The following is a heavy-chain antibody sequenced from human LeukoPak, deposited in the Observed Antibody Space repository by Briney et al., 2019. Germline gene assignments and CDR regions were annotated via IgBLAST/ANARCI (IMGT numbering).Heavy chain of an antibody. D-gene: IGHD4-17*01. Sequence: PGGSLRLSCAASGFTVSSNYMSWVRQAPGKGLEWVSVIYSGGSTYYADSVKGRFTISRDNAKNSLYLHMNSLRAEDTAVYYCARDNGDSSDYWGQGTLVTVSS. J-gene: IGHJ4*02. CDR3: ARDNGDSSDY. V-gene: IGHV3-53*01. CDR2: IYSGGST. CDR1: GFTVSSNY.